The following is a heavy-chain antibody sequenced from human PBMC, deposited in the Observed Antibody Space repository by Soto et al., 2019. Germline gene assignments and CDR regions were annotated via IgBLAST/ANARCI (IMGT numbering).Heavy chain of an antibody. V-gene: IGHV1-2*04. J-gene: IGHJ6*02. Sequence: QVQLVQSGAEVKKPGASVKVSCKASGYTFTGYYMHWVRQAPGQGLEWMGWINPNSGGTNYAQKFQGWVTMTRDTSISTAYMELSRLRSDDTAVYYCTTDEAVAGTGGMDVWGQGTTVTVSS. CDR1: GYTFTGYY. CDR2: INPNSGGT. CDR3: TTDEAVAGTGGMDV. D-gene: IGHD6-19*01.